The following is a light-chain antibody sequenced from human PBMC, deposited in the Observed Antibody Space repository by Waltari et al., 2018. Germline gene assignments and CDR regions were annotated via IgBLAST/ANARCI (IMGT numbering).Light chain of an antibody. CDR2: DCT. CDR3: SAYTRSGTYV. Sequence: QSALTQAASVSGSPGQSITISFTGTSSDVGGYKSVSWYHQHPGQAPKVLIYDCTNRPSGVSNRFSGSKSGNTASQTISGLQAEDEADYYCSAYTRSGTYVFGTGTKVTVL. J-gene: IGLJ1*01. CDR1: SSDVGGYKS. V-gene: IGLV2-14*03.